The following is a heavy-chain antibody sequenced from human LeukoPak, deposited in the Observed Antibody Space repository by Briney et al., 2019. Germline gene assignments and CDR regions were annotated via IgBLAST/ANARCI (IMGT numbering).Heavy chain of an antibody. V-gene: IGHV1-8*03. CDR1: GYTFTSYG. J-gene: IGHJ6*03. CDR2: MNPNSGNT. D-gene: IGHD3-9*01. Sequence: ASVKVSCKASGYTFTSYGINWVRQATGQGLEWMGWMNPNSGNTGYAQKFQGRVTITRNTSISTAYMELSSLRSEDTAVYYCARGVRELRYFDWSMSHYYYYMDVWGKGTTVTVSS. CDR3: ARGVRELRYFDWSMSHYYYYMDV.